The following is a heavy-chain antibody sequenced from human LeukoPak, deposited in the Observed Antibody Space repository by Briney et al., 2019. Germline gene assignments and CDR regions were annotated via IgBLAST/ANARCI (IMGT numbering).Heavy chain of an antibody. CDR1: GDSINKYY. CDR3: ARDGPWKSDC. V-gene: IGHV4-59*05. J-gene: IGHJ4*02. CDR2: ICSGGNT. Sequence: PSETLSLTCTVSGDSINKYYWSWIRQPPGKGLEWIGSICSGGNTCYNPSLESRVTISVDSSRSHFFLQLTSATAADTAVYFCARDGPWKSDCWGRGTLVTVSS. D-gene: IGHD5-24*01.